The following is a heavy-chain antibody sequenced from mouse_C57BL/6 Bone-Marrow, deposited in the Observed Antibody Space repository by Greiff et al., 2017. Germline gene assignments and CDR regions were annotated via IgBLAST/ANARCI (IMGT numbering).Heavy chain of an antibody. CDR1: GYSFTDYN. Sequence: VQLQQSGPELVKPGASVKISCKTSGYSFTDYNMNWVQQTTGKRLEWIGVINHNYGTTSYNQKFKVKGTLTVDQSSSTAYMQLNSLASEDSAVYYCARIAYWGQGTTLTVSA. V-gene: IGHV1-39*01. CDR2: INHNYGTT. J-gene: IGHJ2*01. CDR3: ARIAY.